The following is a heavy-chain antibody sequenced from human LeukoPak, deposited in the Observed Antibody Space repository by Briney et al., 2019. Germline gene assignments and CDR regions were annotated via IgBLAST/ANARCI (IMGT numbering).Heavy chain of an antibody. Sequence: SETLSLTCTVSGGSISNYYWGWIWQPPGKGLEWIGYIFSSGSFNYNPSLRSRAIVSVDTSQNQFSLKLSSVTAADTALYYCARLPRVGAYYRGYYFDYWGQGSLVTVSS. CDR3: ARLPRVGAYYRGYYFDY. V-gene: IGHV4-4*09. D-gene: IGHD1-26*01. CDR1: GGSISNYY. CDR2: IFSSGSF. J-gene: IGHJ4*02.